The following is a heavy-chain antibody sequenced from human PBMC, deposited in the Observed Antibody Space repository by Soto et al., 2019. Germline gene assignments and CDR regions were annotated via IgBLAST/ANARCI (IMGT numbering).Heavy chain of an antibody. Sequence: QVQLQESGPGLVKPSETLSLTCTVSGGSISSYYWSWIRQPPGKGLEWIGYIYYSGSTNYNPSLKSRVTISVDTAKNQFSLKLSSVTAADTAVYYCAREGLLSSSWYFWFDPWGQGTLVTVSS. CDR1: GGSISSYY. D-gene: IGHD6-13*01. V-gene: IGHV4-59*01. CDR3: AREGLLSSSWYFWFDP. J-gene: IGHJ5*02. CDR2: IYYSGST.